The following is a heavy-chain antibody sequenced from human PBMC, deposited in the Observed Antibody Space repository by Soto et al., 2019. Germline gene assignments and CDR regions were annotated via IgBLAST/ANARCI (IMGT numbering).Heavy chain of an antibody. D-gene: IGHD3-22*01. Sequence: SGPTLVNPTETLTLTCTVSGFSLSNTRMGVGWIRQPPGKALEWLAHIFSNDEKSFSTSLKSRLTISKDTSKSQVVLTMTNMEYVDTATYYCARIHRPISMNLVGHFDYWGQGTLVTVSS. V-gene: IGHV2-26*01. J-gene: IGHJ4*02. CDR3: ARIHRPISMNLVGHFDY. CDR1: GFSLSNTRMG. CDR2: IFSNDEK.